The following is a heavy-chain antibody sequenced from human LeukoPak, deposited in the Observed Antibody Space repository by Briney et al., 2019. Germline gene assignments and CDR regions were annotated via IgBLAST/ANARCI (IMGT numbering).Heavy chain of an antibody. CDR1: AFTVSSNY. V-gene: IGHV3-53*01. J-gene: IGHJ3*02. Sequence: GGSLTLSCAPSAFTVSSNYMSWARQAPGKGLEWVSVIYSGGSTYYADSVKGRFTISRDNSKNTLYLQMNSLRAEDTSVYDGAGVVGAGGFDIWGQGTMVTVSS. CDR3: AGVVGAGGFDI. D-gene: IGHD3-10*01. CDR2: IYSGGST.